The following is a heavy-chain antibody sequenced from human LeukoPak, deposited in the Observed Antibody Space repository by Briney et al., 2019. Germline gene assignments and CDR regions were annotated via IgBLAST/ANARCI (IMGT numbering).Heavy chain of an antibody. D-gene: IGHD2-2*01. J-gene: IGHJ6*03. V-gene: IGHV1-2*02. CDR2: INPNSGGT. CDR3: ARTRAPAAYYYYYMDV. CDR1: GYTFTGYY. Sequence: WASVKVSCKASGYTFTGYYMHWVRQAPGQGLEWMGWINPNSGGTNYAQKFQGRVTMTRDTSISTAYMELSRLRSDGTAVYYCARTRAPAAYYYYYMDVWGKGTTVTVSS.